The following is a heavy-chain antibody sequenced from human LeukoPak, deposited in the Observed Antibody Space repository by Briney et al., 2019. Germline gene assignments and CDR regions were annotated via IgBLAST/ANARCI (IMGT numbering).Heavy chain of an antibody. CDR1: GFTFSDDW. J-gene: IGHJ4*02. Sequence: RGSLRLSCAASGFTFSDDWMSWVRQAPGKGLEWVGNINQDGRGIYYVDSVKGRFSISRDNTNNLLYLQMNSLRAEDTAMYFCARDSYRSLDYWGRGTLVTVSS. D-gene: IGHD4-11*01. CDR2: INQDGRGI. CDR3: ARDSYRSLDY. V-gene: IGHV3-7*01.